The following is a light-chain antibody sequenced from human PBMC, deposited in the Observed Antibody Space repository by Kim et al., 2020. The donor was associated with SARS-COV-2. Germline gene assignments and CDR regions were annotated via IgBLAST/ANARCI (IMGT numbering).Light chain of an antibody. CDR1: NIGSKT. Sequence: SYELTQPPSVSVAPGKTARITCGGNNIGSKTVHWYQQKPGQAPVLVIYYDSDRPSGIPERFSGSNSGKVATLTVSRVEAGDEADYYCQVWDSSSDHVVFGGGTQLTVL. CDR3: QVWDSSSDHVV. V-gene: IGLV3-21*04. CDR2: YDS. J-gene: IGLJ2*01.